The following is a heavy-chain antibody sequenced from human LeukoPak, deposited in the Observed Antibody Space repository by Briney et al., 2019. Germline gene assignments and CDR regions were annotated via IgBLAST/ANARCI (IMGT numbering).Heavy chain of an antibody. V-gene: IGHV3-11*01. J-gene: IGHJ4*02. CDR2: ISSSGSTI. CDR3: AKAGFGEYTTYFDY. D-gene: IGHD3-10*01. CDR1: GFTFSDYY. Sequence: GGSLRLSCAASGFTFSDYYMSWIRQAPGKGLEWVSYISSSGSTIYYADSVKGRFTISRDNAKNSLYLQMNSLRAEDTALYYCAKAGFGEYTTYFDYWGQGTPVTVSS.